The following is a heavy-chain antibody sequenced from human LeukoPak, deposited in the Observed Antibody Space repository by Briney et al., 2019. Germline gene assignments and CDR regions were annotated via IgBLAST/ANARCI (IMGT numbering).Heavy chain of an antibody. CDR2: IYYSGST. J-gene: IGHJ4*02. V-gene: IGHV4-59*01. D-gene: IGHD3-22*01. CDR3: ARDLGSGYYIDY. Sequence: SETLSLTCTVSGGSISSYYWSWIRQPPGKGLEWIGYIYYSGSTNYNPSLKSRVTISADTSKNQFSLKLSSVTAADTAVYYCARDLGSGYYIDYWGQGTLVTVSS. CDR1: GGSISSYY.